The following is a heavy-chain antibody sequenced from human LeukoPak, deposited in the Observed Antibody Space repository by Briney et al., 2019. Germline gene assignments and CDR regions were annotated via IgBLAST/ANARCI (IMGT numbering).Heavy chain of an antibody. V-gene: IGHV3-30-3*01. D-gene: IGHD3-22*01. J-gene: IGHJ3*02. Sequence: PGRSLRLSCAASGFTFSSYPIHWVRQAPGKGLEWVAVTSYDGTNKNYVDSVKGRFTISRDNSKNTLYLQMNSLRAEETAEYQCARPPPPVYYYGSSGYYFDWAFDIWGQGTMVTVSS. CDR2: TSYDGTNK. CDR3: ARPPPPVYYYGSSGYYFDWAFDI. CDR1: GFTFSSYP.